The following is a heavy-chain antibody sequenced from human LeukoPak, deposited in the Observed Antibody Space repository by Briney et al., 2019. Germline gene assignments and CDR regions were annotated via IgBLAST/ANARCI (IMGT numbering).Heavy chain of an antibody. CDR2: ISYDGSNK. J-gene: IGHJ4*02. CDR1: GFTFSSYA. V-gene: IGHV3-30-3*01. Sequence: GGSLRLSCAASGFTFSSYAMHWVRQAPGKGLEWVAVISYDGSNKYYADSVKGRFTISRDNSKNTLYLQLNSLRVDDTAVYFCAKEWRFSSSWYQYYFDYWGQGTLVTVSS. D-gene: IGHD6-13*01. CDR3: AKEWRFSSSWYQYYFDY.